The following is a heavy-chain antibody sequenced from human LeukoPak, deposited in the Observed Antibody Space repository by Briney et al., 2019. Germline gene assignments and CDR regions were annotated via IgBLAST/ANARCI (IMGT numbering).Heavy chain of an antibody. CDR1: GFTFSSYS. CDR3: ARNYGDYAFDY. V-gene: IGHV3-21*01. Sequence: GGSLRLSCAASGFTFSSYSMNWVRQAPGKGLEWVSSISSSSSYIYHADSVKGRFTISRDNAKNSLYLQMNSLRAEDTAVYYCARNYGDYAFDYWGQGTLVTVSS. J-gene: IGHJ4*02. D-gene: IGHD4-17*01. CDR2: ISSSSSYI.